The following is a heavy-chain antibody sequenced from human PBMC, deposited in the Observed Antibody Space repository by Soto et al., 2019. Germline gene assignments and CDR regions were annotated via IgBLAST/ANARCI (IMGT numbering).Heavy chain of an antibody. V-gene: IGHV3-15*01. Sequence: GGSLRLSCAASGFTFSNDWMRWVRQAPGKGLEWVGRIKSKTDGGTTDYAAPVKGRFTISRDDSKNTLYLQMNSLRTEDTAVYYCTTATYSGSPPLNYWGQGTLVTVSS. CDR3: TTATYSGSPPLNY. CDR2: IKSKTDGGTT. J-gene: IGHJ4*02. CDR1: GFTFSNDW. D-gene: IGHD1-26*01.